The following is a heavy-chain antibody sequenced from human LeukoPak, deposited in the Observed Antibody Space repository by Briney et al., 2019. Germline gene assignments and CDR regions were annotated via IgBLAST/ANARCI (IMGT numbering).Heavy chain of an antibody. J-gene: IGHJ4*02. V-gene: IGHV1-2*02. Sequence: GASVKVSCKASGYPFTGYYLHWVRQAPGQGLEWMGWINPNSGFTNYAQKFQGRVTMTRDTSISTAYMELSRLRSDDTAVYYCARESAAGTCDYWGQGTLVTVSS. CDR1: GYPFTGYY. CDR3: ARESAAGTCDY. D-gene: IGHD6-13*01. CDR2: INPNSGFT.